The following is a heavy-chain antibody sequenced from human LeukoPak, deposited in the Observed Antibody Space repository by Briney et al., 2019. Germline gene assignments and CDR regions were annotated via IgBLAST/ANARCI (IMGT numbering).Heavy chain of an antibody. CDR3: AGGLRLTRPSYYYYYMDV. Sequence: PGGSLRLSCAASGFTFSSYEMNWVRQAPGKGLEWVSYISSSGSTIYYADSVKGRFTISRDNAKNSLYLQMNSLRAEDTAVYYCAGGLRLTRPSYYYYYMDVWGKGTTVTISS. CDR2: ISSSGSTI. CDR1: GFTFSSYE. D-gene: IGHD5-12*01. J-gene: IGHJ6*03. V-gene: IGHV3-48*03.